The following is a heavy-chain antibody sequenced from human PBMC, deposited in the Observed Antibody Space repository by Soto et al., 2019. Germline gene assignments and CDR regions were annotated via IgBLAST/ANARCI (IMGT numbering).Heavy chain of an antibody. D-gene: IGHD5-12*01. V-gene: IGHV3-30*18. Sequence: QVQLVESGGGVVQPGRSLRLSCAASGFTFSSYGMHWVRQAPGKGLEWVAVISYDGSNKYYADSVKGRFTISRDNSKNTLYLQMNSLRAEDTAVYYCAKELAEMATSLRFDYWGQGTLVTVSS. CDR1: GFTFSSYG. CDR3: AKELAEMATSLRFDY. J-gene: IGHJ4*02. CDR2: ISYDGSNK.